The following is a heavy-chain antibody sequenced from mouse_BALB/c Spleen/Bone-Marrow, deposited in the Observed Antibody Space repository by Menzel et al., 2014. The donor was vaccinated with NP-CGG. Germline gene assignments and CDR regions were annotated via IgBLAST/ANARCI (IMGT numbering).Heavy chain of an antibody. CDR1: GYTFTSYW. D-gene: IGHD1-1*01. Sequence: VQVVESGAELAKPGASVKMSCKASGYTFTSYWMHWVKQRPGQGLEWIGYINPSTGYTEYNQKFKDKATLAADKSSSTACMQLSSLTSEDSAVYYCARQITTVDYAMDYWGQGTSVTVSS. CDR2: INPSTGYT. J-gene: IGHJ4*01. V-gene: IGHV1-7*01. CDR3: ARQITTVDYAMDY.